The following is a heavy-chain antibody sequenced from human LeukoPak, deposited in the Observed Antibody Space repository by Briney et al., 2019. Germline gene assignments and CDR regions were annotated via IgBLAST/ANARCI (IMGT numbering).Heavy chain of an antibody. J-gene: IGHJ6*04. V-gene: IGHV4-34*01. Sequence: SETLSLTCAVYGGSFSGYYWSWIRQPPGKGPEWIGEINHSESTNYNPSLKSRVTISVDTSKNQFSLKLSSVTAADTAVYYCARGPNYYGSGSYYKVNGMDVWGKGTTVTVSS. CDR1: GGSFSGYY. D-gene: IGHD3-10*01. CDR2: INHSEST. CDR3: ARGPNYYGSGSYYKVNGMDV.